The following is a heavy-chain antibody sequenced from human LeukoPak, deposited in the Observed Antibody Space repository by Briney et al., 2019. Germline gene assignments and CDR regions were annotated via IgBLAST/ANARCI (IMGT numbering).Heavy chain of an antibody. CDR1: GGSMTNLY. D-gene: IGHD2/OR15-2a*01. CDR3: AKGGSTNFYYGDV. CDR2: IYDSGST. J-gene: IGHJ6*02. Sequence: SETLSLTCSVSGGSMTNLYWTWIRQPPGKGLEWIGDIYDSGSTRYNTSLGSRVTISVDTSKNQFSLKLSSVTAADTAVYYCAKGGSTNFYYGDVWGQGTTVTVSS. V-gene: IGHV4-59*01.